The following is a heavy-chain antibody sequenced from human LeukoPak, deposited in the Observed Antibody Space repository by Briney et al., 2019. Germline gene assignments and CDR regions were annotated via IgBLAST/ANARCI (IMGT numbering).Heavy chain of an antibody. V-gene: IGHV3-7*03. J-gene: IGHJ3*02. CDR2: INQDGSDK. CDR1: GLAFSNCW. Sequence: GGSLRLSCAASGLAFSNCWMSWVRQAPGKGLEWVANINQDGSDKYYVDSVKGRFTISRDNAKNSLYLQMNSLRAEDTALYYCAKDIYGTDAFDIWGQGTMVTVSS. D-gene: IGHD2-2*02. CDR3: AKDIYGTDAFDI.